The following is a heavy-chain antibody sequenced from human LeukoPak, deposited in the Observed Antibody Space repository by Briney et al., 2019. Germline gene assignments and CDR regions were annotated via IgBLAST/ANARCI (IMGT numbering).Heavy chain of an antibody. Sequence: GRSLRLSCAASGFTFSSYGMHWVRQAPGKGLEWVAVIWYDGSNKYYADSVKGRFTISRDNSKNTLYPQMNSLRAEDTAVYYCARVDRLEPYYFDYWGQGTLVTVSS. CDR1: GFTFSSYG. V-gene: IGHV3-33*01. CDR2: IWYDGSNK. J-gene: IGHJ4*02. D-gene: IGHD1-1*01. CDR3: ARVDRLEPYYFDY.